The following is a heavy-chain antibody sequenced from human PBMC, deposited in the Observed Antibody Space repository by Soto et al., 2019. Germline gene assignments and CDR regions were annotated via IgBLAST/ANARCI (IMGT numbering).Heavy chain of an antibody. V-gene: IGHV4-59*01. J-gene: IGHJ4*02. D-gene: IGHD3-16*01. Sequence: SETLSLTCTVSGASISTFSWSWIRQPPGEGLEWIGYINYSGSTNYNPALKSRVTISVDTSKNKFSLKLTSVTAAATVVYYCARDSIMWGFDYWGEGTLVTVSS. CDR3: ARDSIMWGFDY. CDR1: GASISTFS. CDR2: INYSGST.